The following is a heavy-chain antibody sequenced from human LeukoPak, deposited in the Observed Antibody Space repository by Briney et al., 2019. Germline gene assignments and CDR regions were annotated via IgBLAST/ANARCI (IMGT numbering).Heavy chain of an antibody. D-gene: IGHD5-18*01. CDR1: GFTFSTYE. V-gene: IGHV3-48*03. Sequence: AGGSLRLSCAASGFTFSTYETNWVRQAPGKGLEWVSYISTSGTTIYYADSVKGRFTISRDNAKNSLYLHMSSLRAEDTAVYYCARDPIELWSPFDYWGQGTLVTVSS. J-gene: IGHJ4*02. CDR3: ARDPIELWSPFDY. CDR2: ISTSGTTI.